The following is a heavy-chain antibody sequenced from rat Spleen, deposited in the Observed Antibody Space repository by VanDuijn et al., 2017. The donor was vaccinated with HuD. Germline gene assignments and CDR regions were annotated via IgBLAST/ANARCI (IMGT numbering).Heavy chain of an antibody. Sequence: EVQLVESGGGLVQPGRSLKLSCAASGFTFSDYYMAWVRQAPKKGLEWVATISTSGSRTYYPDSVKGRFTISRDNAKSSLYLQMNSLKSEDTATYYCARQGVYYSGLYWYFDFWGPGTMVTVSS. J-gene: IGHJ1*01. D-gene: IGHD1-1*01. CDR3: ARQGVYYSGLYWYFDF. V-gene: IGHV5-7*01. CDR2: ISTSGSRT. CDR1: GFTFSDYY.